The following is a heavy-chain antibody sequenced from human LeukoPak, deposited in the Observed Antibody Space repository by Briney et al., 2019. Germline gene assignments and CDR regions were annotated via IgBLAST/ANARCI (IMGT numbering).Heavy chain of an antibody. J-gene: IGHJ4*02. V-gene: IGHV3-72*01. CDR3: VRGHDSFDY. CDR2: SRNKDHRYST. Sequence: GGSLRLSCVVSGFTFSDHYMDWVRQAAGKGLEWVGRSRNKDHRYSTEYAASVEGRFTISRDLSKNSLYLQMNSLKVEDTAIYYCVRGHDSFDYWGQGTLVTVSS. CDR1: GFTFSDHY.